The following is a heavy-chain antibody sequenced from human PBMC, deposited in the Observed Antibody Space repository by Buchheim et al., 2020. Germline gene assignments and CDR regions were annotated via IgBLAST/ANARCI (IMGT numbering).Heavy chain of an antibody. CDR1: GFTFSSYA. V-gene: IGHV3-30-3*01. D-gene: IGHD3-10*01. CDR2: ISYDGSNK. Sequence: QVQLVESGGGVVQPGRSLRLSCAASGFTFSSYAMHWVRQAPGKGLEWVAVISYDGSNKYYADSVKGRFTISRDNSKNTLYLQMNSLRVEDTAVYYCARGSDYYGSGIDYWGQGTL. J-gene: IGHJ4*02. CDR3: ARGSDYYGSGIDY.